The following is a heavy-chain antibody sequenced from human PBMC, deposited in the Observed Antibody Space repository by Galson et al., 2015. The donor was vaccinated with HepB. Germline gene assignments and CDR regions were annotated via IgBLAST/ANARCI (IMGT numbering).Heavy chain of an antibody. V-gene: IGHV3-15*01. CDR2: IKSKADGGTS. CDR1: GFTFSNVW. D-gene: IGHD4-17*01. Sequence: SLRLSCAASGFTFSNVWMSWVRQAPGKGLEWIGRIKSKADGGTSDCAAPVKGRFTISRDDWRNTLYLHMNNLRTEDSAVYYCATGVDYGDYTGSGWGQGTLVTVSS. CDR3: ATGVDYGDYTGSG. J-gene: IGHJ4*02.